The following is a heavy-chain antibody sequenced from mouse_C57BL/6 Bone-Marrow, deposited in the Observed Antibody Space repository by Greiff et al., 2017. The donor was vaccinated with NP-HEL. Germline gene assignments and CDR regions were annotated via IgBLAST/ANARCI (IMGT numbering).Heavy chain of an antibody. CDR3: TRPYSNSWYFDV. CDR2: IDPETGGT. V-gene: IGHV1-15*01. CDR1: GYTFTDYE. Sequence: QVQLQQSGAELVRPGASVTLSCKASGYTFTDYEMHWVKQTPVHGLEWIGAIDPETGGTAYNQKFKGKAILTADKSSSTAYMALRSLTSEDSAVHYCTRPYSNSWYFDVWGTGTTVTVSS. J-gene: IGHJ1*03. D-gene: IGHD2-5*01.